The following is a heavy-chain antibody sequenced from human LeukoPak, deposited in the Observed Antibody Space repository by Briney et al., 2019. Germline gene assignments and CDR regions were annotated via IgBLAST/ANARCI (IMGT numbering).Heavy chain of an antibody. V-gene: IGHV3-21*01. CDR2: LSSRGSYI. J-gene: IGHJ4*02. CDR3: AREDPHFDY. Sequence: GGSLKLSCAASGFTFSGSAIHWVRQASGKGLEWVSSLSSRGSYIYYADSVKGRFTISRDNAKNSLYLQMNSLRAEDTAVYYCAREDPHFDYWGQGTLVTVSS. CDR1: GFTFSGSA.